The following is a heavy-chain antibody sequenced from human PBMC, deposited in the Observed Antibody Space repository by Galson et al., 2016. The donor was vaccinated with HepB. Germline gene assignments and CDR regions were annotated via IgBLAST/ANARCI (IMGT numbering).Heavy chain of an antibody. Sequence: SLRLSCAPSGFSVSNNYMNWVRQAPGKGLEWVSVIYSGDYTSYADSVKGRFTISRDISKNRLYLQMNRLRAEDTAVYYCARDLVVTRNYYYYHYMDVRGKGTTVTVSS. V-gene: IGHV3-53*01. CDR3: ARDLVVTRNYYYYHYMDV. CDR1: GFSVSNNY. CDR2: IYSGDYT. J-gene: IGHJ6*03. D-gene: IGHD3-22*01.